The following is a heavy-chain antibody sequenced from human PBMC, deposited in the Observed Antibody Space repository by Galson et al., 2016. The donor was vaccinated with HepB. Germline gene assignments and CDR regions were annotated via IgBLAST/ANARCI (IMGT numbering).Heavy chain of an antibody. CDR3: AKRLFGSYLDY. Sequence: SLRLSCAASGFTFSSYGMTWVRQAPGKGLEWVSAISSSGDRTYYADSVKGRFTISRDNSKNTLYLQMNSLRAEDTAVYYCAKRLFGSYLDYRGRGTLVTVSS. CDR2: ISSSGDRT. V-gene: IGHV3-23*01. J-gene: IGHJ4*02. D-gene: IGHD3-16*02. CDR1: GFTFSSYG.